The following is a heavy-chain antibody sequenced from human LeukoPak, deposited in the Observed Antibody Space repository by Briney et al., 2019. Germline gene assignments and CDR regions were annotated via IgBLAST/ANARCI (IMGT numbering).Heavy chain of an antibody. CDR2: LSYDGSDK. V-gene: IGHV3-30*04. CDR3: ARGALWFGDFSIDY. CDR1: GFTFTTYA. J-gene: IGHJ4*02. D-gene: IGHD3-10*01. Sequence: GRSLRLSCAASGFTFTTYAMHWVRQAPGKGLEWVAVLSYDGSDKCYAGSVRGRFTTSRDNSKNTLFLQMNSLRAEDTGVYYCARGALWFGDFSIDYWGQGSLVSVSS.